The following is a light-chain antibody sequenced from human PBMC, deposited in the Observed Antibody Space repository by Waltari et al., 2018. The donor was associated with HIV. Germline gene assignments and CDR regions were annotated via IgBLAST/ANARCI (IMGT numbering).Light chain of an antibody. CDR2: EGS. V-gene: IGLV2-23*01. Sequence: QSALTQPASVSGSPGQSITISCTGTSRAVGRYNLVSWYQQPPGKAPKVMIYEGSKRPSGFSNRFSGSKSGNTASLTISGLQAEDEADYYCCSYTGSSTRRPYVFGTGTKVTVL. CDR3: CSYTGSSTRRPYV. CDR1: SRAVGRYNL. J-gene: IGLJ1*01.